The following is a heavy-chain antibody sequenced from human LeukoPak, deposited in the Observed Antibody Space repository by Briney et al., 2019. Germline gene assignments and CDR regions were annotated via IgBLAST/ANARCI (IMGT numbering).Heavy chain of an antibody. Sequence: SETLSLTCTVSGGSISSYYWSWIRQPPGRGLEWIGYIYYSGSTNYNPSLKSRVTISVDTSKNQFSLKLSSVTAADTAVYYCARGGIAAAVYWGQGTLVTVSS. V-gene: IGHV4-59*01. D-gene: IGHD6-13*01. CDR1: GGSISSYY. CDR2: IYYSGST. CDR3: ARGGIAAAVY. J-gene: IGHJ4*02.